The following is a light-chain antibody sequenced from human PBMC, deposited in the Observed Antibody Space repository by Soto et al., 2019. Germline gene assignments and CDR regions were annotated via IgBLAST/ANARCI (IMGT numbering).Light chain of an antibody. J-gene: IGKJ2*01. V-gene: IGKV1D-12*01. CDR1: QDLGTW. Sequence: DIQMTQSPTSVSASLGDRVTITCRASQDLGTWLAWYQQKPGKAPNLLIYAASNLHDGVPSRFSGSGSGTSFTLTINSLQPEDFATYYCQQADTFPYTFGQGTKLQI. CDR3: QQADTFPYT. CDR2: AAS.